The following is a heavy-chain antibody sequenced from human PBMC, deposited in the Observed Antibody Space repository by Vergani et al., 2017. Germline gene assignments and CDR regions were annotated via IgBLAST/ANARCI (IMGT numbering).Heavy chain of an antibody. J-gene: IGHJ6*02. Sequence: QVQLVQSGAEVKKPGASVKVSCKASGYTFTGYYIHWVRQAPGQGLEWMGWINPNSGGTNYAQKFQGRVTMTRDTSISTAYMELSRLRSDDTAVYYCARVGYYDSSGYWSYYYGMDVWGQGTTVTVSS. CDR3: ARVGYYDSSGYWSYYYGMDV. CDR1: GYTFTGYY. CDR2: INPNSGGT. V-gene: IGHV1-2*02. D-gene: IGHD3-22*01.